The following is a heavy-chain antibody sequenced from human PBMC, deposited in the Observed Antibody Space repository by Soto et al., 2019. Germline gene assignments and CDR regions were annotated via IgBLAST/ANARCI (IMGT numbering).Heavy chain of an antibody. CDR1: GYTFTSYG. J-gene: IGHJ4*02. V-gene: IGHV1-18*01. D-gene: IGHD3-22*01. Sequence: GASVKVSCKASGYTFTSYGISWVRQAPGQGLEWMGWISAYNGNTNYAQKLQGRVTMTTDTSTSTAYMELRSLRSDDTAVYYCAREVGYYDSSGYLDYWGQGTLVTVSS. CDR2: ISAYNGNT. CDR3: AREVGYYDSSGYLDY.